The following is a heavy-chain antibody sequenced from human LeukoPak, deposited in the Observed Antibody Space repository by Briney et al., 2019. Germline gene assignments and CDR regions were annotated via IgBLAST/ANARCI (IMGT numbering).Heavy chain of an antibody. D-gene: IGHD6-19*01. V-gene: IGHV1-18*01. CDR3: ARGSPVATTSLPDFDS. CDR1: GYTFSVYG. J-gene: IGHJ4*02. CDR2: ISSYNGNT. Sequence: GASVKVSCKASGYTFSVYGISWVRQAPGQGLEWMGWISSYNGNTDYAQKLQGRVTMTTDTSTSTAYMELRSLRSEDTAVYYCARGSPVATTSLPDFDSWGPGTLVTVST.